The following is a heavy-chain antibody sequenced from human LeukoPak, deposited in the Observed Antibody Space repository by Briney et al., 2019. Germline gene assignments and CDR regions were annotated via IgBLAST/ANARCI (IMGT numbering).Heavy chain of an antibody. V-gene: IGHV4-39*01. D-gene: IGHD3-10*01. CDR2: IYYSGST. Sequence: PSETLSPTCTVSGGSISSSSYYWGWIRQPPGKGLEWIGSIYYSGSTYYNPSLKSRVTISVDTSKNQFSLKLSSVTAADTAVYYCASPGTDGSGRVIYYWGQGTLVTVSS. CDR1: GGSISSSSYY. J-gene: IGHJ4*02. CDR3: ASPGTDGSGRVIYY.